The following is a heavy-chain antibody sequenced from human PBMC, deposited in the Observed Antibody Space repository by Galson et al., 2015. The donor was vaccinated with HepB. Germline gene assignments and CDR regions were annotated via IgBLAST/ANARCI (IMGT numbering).Heavy chain of an antibody. J-gene: IGHJ1*01. CDR2: ISAGNGNT. Sequence: SVKVSCKASGYTFTSYAMHWVRQAPGQRLEWMGWISAGNGNTKYSQKFQGRVTITRDTSASTAYMELSSLRSEDTAVYYCARDSDTAMLQHWGQGTLVTVSS. D-gene: IGHD5-18*01. V-gene: IGHV1-3*01. CDR1: GYTFTSYA. CDR3: ARDSDTAMLQH.